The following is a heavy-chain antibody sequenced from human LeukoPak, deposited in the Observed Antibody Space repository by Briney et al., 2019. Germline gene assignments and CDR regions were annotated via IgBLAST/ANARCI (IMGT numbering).Heavy chain of an antibody. CDR1: GGSISSSSYY. Sequence: SSETLSLTCTVSGGSISSSSYYWGWIRQPPGKGLEWIGSIYYSGSTYYNPSLKSRVTISVDTSKNQFSLQLNSVTPEDTAVHYCARESSGWHSNFDYWGQGTLVTVSS. V-gene: IGHV4-39*07. J-gene: IGHJ4*02. CDR3: ARESSGWHSNFDY. CDR2: IYYSGST. D-gene: IGHD6-19*01.